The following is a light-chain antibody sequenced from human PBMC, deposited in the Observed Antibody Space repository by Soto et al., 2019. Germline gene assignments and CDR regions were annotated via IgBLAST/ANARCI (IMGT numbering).Light chain of an antibody. Sequence: IVLTQSPGTLSLSPGERATLSCRTSQSVSSNYLAWYQQKPGQAPRLLIYGASSRATGIPDRFSGSGSGTDFTLTISRLEPEDFAVYYCQQYGSSGRTFDQGTKVDIK. J-gene: IGKJ1*01. CDR1: QSVSSNY. CDR2: GAS. V-gene: IGKV3-20*01. CDR3: QQYGSSGRT.